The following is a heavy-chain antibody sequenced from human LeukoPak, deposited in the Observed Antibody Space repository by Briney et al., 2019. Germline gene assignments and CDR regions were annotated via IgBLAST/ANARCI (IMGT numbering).Heavy chain of an antibody. CDR3: ARHFSGRWYRGFDY. V-gene: IGHV4-39*01. CDR2: IYYSGST. D-gene: IGHD6-13*01. Sequence: PSETLSLTCTVSDGSISSGSYYWGWIRQPPGKGLEWIGSIYYSGSTYYNPSLKSRVTISLDTSKNQFSLKLNSVTAADTSVYSCARHFSGRWYRGFDYGGQGTLVTVSS. CDR1: DGSISSGSYY. J-gene: IGHJ4*02.